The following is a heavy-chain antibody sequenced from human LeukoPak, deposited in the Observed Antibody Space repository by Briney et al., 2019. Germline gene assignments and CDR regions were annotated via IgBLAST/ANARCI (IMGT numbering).Heavy chain of an antibody. D-gene: IGHD1/OR15-1a*01. CDR2: ISSSSSTI. CDR3: ARGIARTTPFFDY. V-gene: IGHV3-48*01. CDR1: GFTFSGYS. Sequence: GGSLRLSCAASGFTFSGYSMNWVRQAPGKGLEWVSYISSSSSTIYYADSVKGRFTISRDNAKNSLYLQMNSLRAEDTAVYYCARGIARTTPFFDYWGQGTLVTVSS. J-gene: IGHJ4*02.